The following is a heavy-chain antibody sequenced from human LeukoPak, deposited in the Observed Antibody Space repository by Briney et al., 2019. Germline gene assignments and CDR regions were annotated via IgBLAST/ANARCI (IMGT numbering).Heavy chain of an antibody. Sequence: PGGSLRLSCAASGFTFSSYWMSWVRQAPGKGLEWVANIKQDGSEKYYVDSVKGRFTISRDNAKNSLYLQMNSLRAEDTAVYYCARVATRQLGIIVVAGTELDAFDIWGQGTMVTVSS. CDR2: IKQDGSEK. CDR1: GFTFSSYW. D-gene: IGHD6-19*01. CDR3: ARVATRQLGIIVVAGTELDAFDI. J-gene: IGHJ3*02. V-gene: IGHV3-7*01.